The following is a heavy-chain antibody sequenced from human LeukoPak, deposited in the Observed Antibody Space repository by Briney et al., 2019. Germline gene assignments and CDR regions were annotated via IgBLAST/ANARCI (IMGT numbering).Heavy chain of an antibody. Sequence: ASVKVSCKASGYTFTSYGISWVRQAPGQGLEWMGWISAYNGNTNYAQKLQGRVTMTTDTSTSTAYMELRSLRSDDTAVYYCARVGKRWLQLMVFDYWGQGTLVTVSS. D-gene: IGHD5-24*01. V-gene: IGHV1-18*01. J-gene: IGHJ4*02. CDR3: ARVGKRWLQLMVFDY. CDR2: ISAYNGNT. CDR1: GYTFTSYG.